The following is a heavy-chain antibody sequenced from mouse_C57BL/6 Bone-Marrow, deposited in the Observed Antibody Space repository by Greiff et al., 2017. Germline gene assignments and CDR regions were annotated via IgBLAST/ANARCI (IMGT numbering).Heavy chain of an antibody. V-gene: IGHV1-64*01. Sequence: VQLQQPGAELVKPGASVKLSCKASGYTFTSYWMHWVKQRPGQGLEWIGMIHPNSGSTNYNEKFKSKATLTVDKSSSTAYMQLSSLTSEDSAVYYCASYYGSSWGDWYFDVWGTGTTV. CDR1: GYTFTSYW. J-gene: IGHJ1*03. CDR2: IHPNSGST. D-gene: IGHD1-1*01. CDR3: ASYYGSSWGDWYFDV.